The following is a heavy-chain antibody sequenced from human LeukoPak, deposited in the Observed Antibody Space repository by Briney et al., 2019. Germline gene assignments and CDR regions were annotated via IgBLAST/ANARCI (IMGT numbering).Heavy chain of an antibody. V-gene: IGHV4-39*07. Sequence: SETLSLTCTVSGGSISSSIYYWGWIRQPPGKGLEWIGSVHYSGSTYYNPSLQSRVSTSVDTSKNQFSLNLSPVTAADTAVYFCARSSFYDSNTYPHRYFFDYWGQGTLVTVSS. CDR1: GGSISSSIYY. CDR3: ARSSFYDSNTYPHRYFFDY. CDR2: VHYSGST. D-gene: IGHD3-22*01. J-gene: IGHJ4*02.